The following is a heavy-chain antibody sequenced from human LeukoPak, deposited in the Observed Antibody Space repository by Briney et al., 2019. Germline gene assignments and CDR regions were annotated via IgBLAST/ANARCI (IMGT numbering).Heavy chain of an antibody. J-gene: IGHJ4*02. D-gene: IGHD3-10*01. CDR3: AKDPYTMVRGVIPTGYDY. CDR2: ISGSGGST. CDR1: GFTFSSYA. Sequence: PGGSLRLSCAASGFTFSSYAMSWARQAPGKGLEWVSAISGSGGSTYYADSVKGRFTISRDNSKNTLYLQMNSLRAEDTAVYYCAKDPYTMVRGVIPTGYDYWGQGTLVTVSS. V-gene: IGHV3-23*01.